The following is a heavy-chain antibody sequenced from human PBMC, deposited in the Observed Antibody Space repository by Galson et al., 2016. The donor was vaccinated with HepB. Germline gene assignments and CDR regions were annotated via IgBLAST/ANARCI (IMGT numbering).Heavy chain of an antibody. CDR1: GYIFTSQY. J-gene: IGHJ6*04. CDR3: ARRSRDYYHGMDV. CDR2: INPSGGST. Sequence: SVKVSCKASGYIFTSQYIHWVRQAPGQGLEWMGVINPSGGSTNYAQMFQGRFTMTSDASTSSVYMELSSLRSEDTAVYYCARRSRDYYHGMDVWGRGTTVTVSS. V-gene: IGHV1-46*01.